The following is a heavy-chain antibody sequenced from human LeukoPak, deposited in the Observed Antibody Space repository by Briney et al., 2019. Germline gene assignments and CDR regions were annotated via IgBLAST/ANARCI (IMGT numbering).Heavy chain of an antibody. CDR2: LYSGGTT. Sequence: GGSLRLSCAASGLSFSSNYMSWVRQVPGKGLEWVSILYSGGTTDYADSVKGRFTISRDHSENTLYLQMNNLRVEDTAMYYCATNTPFDNWGQGTLVTVSS. V-gene: IGHV3-53*01. CDR3: ATNTPFDN. D-gene: IGHD2-2*02. J-gene: IGHJ4*02. CDR1: GLSFSSNY.